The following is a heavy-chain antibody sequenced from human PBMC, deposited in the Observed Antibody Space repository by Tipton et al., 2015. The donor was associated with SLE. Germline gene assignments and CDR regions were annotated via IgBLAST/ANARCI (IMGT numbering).Heavy chain of an antibody. CDR1: GFTFSSYA. Sequence: GSLRLSCAASGFTFSSYAMSWVRQAPGKGLEWVSAISGSGGSTYYADSVKGRFTISRDNSKNTLYLQMNSLRAEDTAVYYCAKAYYDSSGYCYYFDYWGQGTLVTVSS. J-gene: IGHJ4*02. D-gene: IGHD3-22*01. CDR2: ISGSGGST. CDR3: AKAYYDSSGYCYYFDY. V-gene: IGHV3-23*01.